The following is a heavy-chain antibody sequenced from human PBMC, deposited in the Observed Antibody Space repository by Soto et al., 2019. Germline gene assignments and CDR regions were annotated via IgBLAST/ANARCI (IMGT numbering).Heavy chain of an antibody. CDR1: GGSISSYY. V-gene: IGHV4-59*01. CDR3: VRGAWGGGTFDY. J-gene: IGHJ4*02. D-gene: IGHD2-15*01. CDR2: IHYSGST. Sequence: LSETLSLTCTVSGGSISSYYWSWIRQPPGKGLEWIGYIHYSGSTDHNPSLKSRVTISVDTSKNQFYLKLNSVTAADTAVYYCVRGAWGGGTFDYWGQGTLVTVSS.